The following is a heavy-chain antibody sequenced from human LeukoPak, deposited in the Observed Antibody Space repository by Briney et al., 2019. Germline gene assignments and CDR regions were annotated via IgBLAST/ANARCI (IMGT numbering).Heavy chain of an antibody. CDR1: GYTFTSYS. CDR3: VRDARFLEWLLFNYMDV. Sequence: ASVKVSCKASGYTFTSYSISWVRRAPGQGLEWMGWISAYNGNTNYAQKLQGRVTMTTDTSTSTAYMELRSLRSDDTAVYYCVRDARFLEWLLFNYMDVWGKGTTVTVSS. V-gene: IGHV1-18*01. J-gene: IGHJ6*03. D-gene: IGHD3-3*01. CDR2: ISAYNGNT.